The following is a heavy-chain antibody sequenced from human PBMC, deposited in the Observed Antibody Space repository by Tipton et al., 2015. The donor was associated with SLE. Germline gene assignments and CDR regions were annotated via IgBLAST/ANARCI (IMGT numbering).Heavy chain of an antibody. V-gene: IGHV3-48*03. CDR2: IRTSGTTM. J-gene: IGHJ5*02. CDR1: GFTFSNYE. CDR3: ATEYGDCGLVH. Sequence: SLRLSCVASGFTFSNYEMNWVRQAPGKGLEWVSNIRTSGTTMFYADSVVGRFTISRDNAKNSLYLQMDSLRGEDTALYYCATEYGDCGLVHWGQGPLGTVSS. D-gene: IGHD4-17*01.